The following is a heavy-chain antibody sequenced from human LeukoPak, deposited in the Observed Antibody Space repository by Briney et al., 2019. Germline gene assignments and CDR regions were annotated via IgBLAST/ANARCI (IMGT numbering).Heavy chain of an antibody. Sequence: ASVKVSCKASGYTFTSYYMHWVRQAPGQGLEWMGWINPNSGGTNCAQKFQGRVTMTRDTSISTAYMELSRLRSDDTAVYYCAREKQRLAVAGSFGYWGQGTLVTVSS. D-gene: IGHD6-19*01. V-gene: IGHV1-2*02. J-gene: IGHJ4*02. CDR2: INPNSGGT. CDR3: AREKQRLAVAGSFGY. CDR1: GYTFTSYY.